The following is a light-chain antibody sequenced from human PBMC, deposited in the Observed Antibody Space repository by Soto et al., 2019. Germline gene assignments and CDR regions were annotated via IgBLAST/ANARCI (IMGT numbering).Light chain of an antibody. CDR1: QSISDW. V-gene: IGKV1-5*01. J-gene: IGKJ2*01. CDR3: QEYKTYA. CDR2: DAS. Sequence: DIQLTQSPSTLSAYVGDRVNMTCRASQSISDWLAWYQQKPGKAPELLISDASTLATGVPSRFSGSGSGTEFTLNFSSLQTDDCATYFCQEYKTYAFGPGTKVDIK.